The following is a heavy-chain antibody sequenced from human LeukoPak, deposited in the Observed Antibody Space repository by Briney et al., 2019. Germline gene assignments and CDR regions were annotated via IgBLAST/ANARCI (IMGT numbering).Heavy chain of an antibody. CDR3: ARVGDGYTLLH. J-gene: IGHJ4*02. Sequence: SETLSLTCTVSGGSISSYYWSWIRQPPGKGLEWIGYIYYSGSTNYNPSLKSRVTISVDTSKNQFSLKLSSVTAADTAVYYCARVGDGYTLLHWGQGTLVTVSS. D-gene: IGHD5-24*01. V-gene: IGHV4-59*01. CDR1: GGSISSYY. CDR2: IYYSGST.